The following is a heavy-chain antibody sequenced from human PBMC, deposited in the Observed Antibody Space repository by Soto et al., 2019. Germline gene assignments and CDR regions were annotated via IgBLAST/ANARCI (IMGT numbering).Heavy chain of an antibody. CDR1: GFTFSNYW. Sequence: EVQLVESGGGLVQPGGSLRLSCVASGFTFSNYWIHWVRQAPGKGLVWVSRINGDGSSTNYADSVKGQFTISRDNAKNTVYLKMNSLRVEDTAVYYCARGARNYYSFDCWGQGTLVTVSS. V-gene: IGHV3-74*01. J-gene: IGHJ4*02. CDR3: ARGARNYYSFDC. CDR2: INGDGSST. D-gene: IGHD1-7*01.